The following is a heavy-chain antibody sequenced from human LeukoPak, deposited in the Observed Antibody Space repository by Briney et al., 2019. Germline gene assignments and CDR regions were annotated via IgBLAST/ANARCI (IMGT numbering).Heavy chain of an antibody. CDR2: INAGNGNT. V-gene: IGHV1-3*01. J-gene: IGHJ4*02. CDR3: ARGDSNYGSGSYYLLAGFDY. D-gene: IGHD3-10*01. Sequence: ASVKVSCKASGYIFTNYAVHWVRQAPGQRLEWMGWINAGNGNTKYSQKFQGRVTITRDTSASTAYMELNSLRSEDTAVYYCARGDSNYGSGSYYLLAGFDYWGQGTLVTVSS. CDR1: GYIFTNYA.